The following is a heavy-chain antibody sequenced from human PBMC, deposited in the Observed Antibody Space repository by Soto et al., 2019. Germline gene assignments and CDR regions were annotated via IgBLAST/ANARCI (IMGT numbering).Heavy chain of an antibody. CDR3: ASDRAAMGANQDLDY. Sequence: QVQLVQSGAEVKKPGSSVKVSCKASGGTFSSYAISWVRQAPGQGLEWMGGIIPIFGTANYEQKFQGRVTITADESTSTDYMELSSLRSEDTAVYYCASDRAAMGANQDLDYWGQGTLVTVSS. CDR1: GGTFSSYA. D-gene: IGHD1-26*01. CDR2: IIPIFGTA. V-gene: IGHV1-69*01. J-gene: IGHJ4*02.